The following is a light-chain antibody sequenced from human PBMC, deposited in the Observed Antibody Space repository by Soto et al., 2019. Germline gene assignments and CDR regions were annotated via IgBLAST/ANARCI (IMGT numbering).Light chain of an antibody. Sequence: EIVLTQSPGTLSLSPGERATLSCRASQSVSSNYLAWYQQKPGQAPRLLIYDASSRATGVPDRFSGSGSGTDFTLTVSRLAPEDSAVYYCRQYGRSPRTFGQGTTVEIK. CDR1: QSVSSNY. CDR2: DAS. J-gene: IGKJ1*01. CDR3: RQYGRSPRT. V-gene: IGKV3-20*01.